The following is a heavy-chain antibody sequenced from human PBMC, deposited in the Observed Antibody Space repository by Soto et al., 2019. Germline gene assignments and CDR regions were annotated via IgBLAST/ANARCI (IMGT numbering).Heavy chain of an antibody. V-gene: IGHV1-69*13. J-gene: IGHJ3*01. CDR2: IIPMFSTT. CDR1: GGTFSNNA. CDR3: AKGTADCGTDCYNGLSWTLDALDV. D-gene: IGHD2-21*02. Sequence: ASVKVSCKASGGTFSNNAVSWVRQAPGQGLEWIGAIIPMFSTTNYAQKFQGRVTISAAESTNTAFMDLYNLRSGDTAKYYCAKGTADCGTDCYNGLSWTLDALDVWGPGTMVTVSS.